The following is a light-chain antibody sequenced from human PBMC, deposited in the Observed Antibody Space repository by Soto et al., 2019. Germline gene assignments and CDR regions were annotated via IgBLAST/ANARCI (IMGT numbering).Light chain of an antibody. CDR1: QSVSSNY. Sequence: EIVLTQSPGTLSLSPGDRATLSCRASQSVSSNYLPWYQRKPGQAPRLLIYGASNRATGIPNRFSGSGSGTDFTITSTRLEPEDFVVYYWQQYGSSPQKFGHGTKVEI. J-gene: IGKJ1*01. CDR3: QQYGSSPQK. V-gene: IGKV3-20*01. CDR2: GAS.